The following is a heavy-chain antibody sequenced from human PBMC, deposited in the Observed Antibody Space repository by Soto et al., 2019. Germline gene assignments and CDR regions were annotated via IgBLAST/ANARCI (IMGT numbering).Heavy chain of an antibody. J-gene: IGHJ5*02. V-gene: IGHV4-34*01. CDR2: INHSGST. CDR3: ERRGQQWLVRGWFDP. D-gene: IGHD6-19*01. Sequence: SETLSLTCAVYGGSFSGYYWSWIRQPPGKGLEWIGEINHSGSTNYNPSLKSRVTISVDTSKNQFSLKLSSVTAADTAVYYCERRGQQWLVRGWFDPWGQGTLVTVSS. CDR1: GGSFSGYY.